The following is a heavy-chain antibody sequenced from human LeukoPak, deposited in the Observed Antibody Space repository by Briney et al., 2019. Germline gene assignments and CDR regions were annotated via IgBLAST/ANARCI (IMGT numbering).Heavy chain of an antibody. J-gene: IGHJ4*02. CDR2: ISGDGGST. V-gene: IGHV3-43*02. CDR1: GFTFDDYA. Sequence: GGSLRLSCAASGFTFDDYAMHWVRQAPGKGLEWVSLISGDGGSTYYADSVKGRFTISRDNSKNTLYLQMNSLRAEDTAVYYCAREGQQWLPYGGESDYWGQGTLVTVSS. CDR3: AREGQQWLPYGGESDY. D-gene: IGHD6-19*01.